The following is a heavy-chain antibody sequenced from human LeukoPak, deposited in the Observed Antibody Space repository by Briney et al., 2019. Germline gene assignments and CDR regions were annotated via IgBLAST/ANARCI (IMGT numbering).Heavy chain of an antibody. D-gene: IGHD3-10*02. Sequence: GGSLRLSCAVSGFTVSSNYMSWVRQAPGKGLEWVSVIYSGGSTYYADSVKGRFTISRDNAKNSLYLQMNSLRAEDAAVYYCAELGITMIGGVWSKGTTVTISS. CDR3: AELGITMIGGV. V-gene: IGHV3-53*01. CDR1: GFTVSSNY. J-gene: IGHJ6*04. CDR2: IYSGGST.